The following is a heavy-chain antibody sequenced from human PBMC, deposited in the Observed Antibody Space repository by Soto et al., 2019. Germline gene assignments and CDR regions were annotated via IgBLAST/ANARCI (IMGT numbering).Heavy chain of an antibody. V-gene: IGHV4-34*01. J-gene: IGHJ5*02. CDR2: INHSGST. CDR1: GGSFSGYY. CDR3: ARERDTYYDILTGRTGWFDP. D-gene: IGHD3-9*01. Sequence: SETLSLSCAVYGGSFSGYYWSWIRQPPGKGLEWIGEINHSGSTNYNPSLKSRVTISVDTSKNQFSLKLSSVTAADTAVYYCARERDTYYDILTGRTGWFDPWGQGTLVTISS.